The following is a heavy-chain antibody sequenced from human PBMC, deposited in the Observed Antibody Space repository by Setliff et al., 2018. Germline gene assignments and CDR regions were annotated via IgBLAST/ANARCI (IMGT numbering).Heavy chain of an antibody. CDR3: ARGKRATMVRGVVGGYYYYGMDV. CDR2: INHSGST. CDR1: GGSISSSSYY. D-gene: IGHD3-10*01. Sequence: SETLSLTCTVSGGSISSSSYYWGCIRQPPGKGLEWIGEINHSGSTNYNPSLKSRVTISVDTSKNQFSLKLSSVTAADTAVYYCARGKRATMVRGVVGGYYYYGMDVWGQGTTVTVSS. V-gene: IGHV4-39*07. J-gene: IGHJ6*02.